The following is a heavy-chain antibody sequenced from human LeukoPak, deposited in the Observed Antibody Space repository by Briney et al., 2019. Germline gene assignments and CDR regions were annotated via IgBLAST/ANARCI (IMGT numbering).Heavy chain of an antibody. D-gene: IGHD2-21*01. V-gene: IGHV1-3*04. CDR2: INIGNGNT. Sequence: ASVKVSCKASGYTFINHAIHWVRQAPGQRLEWMGWINIGNGNTKYSQNFQGRVTITRDTSATTAYMDLSSLRSEDTTMYYCARRLGRSFDYWGQGTLVTVSS. J-gene: IGHJ4*02. CDR1: GYTFINHA. CDR3: ARRLGRSFDY.